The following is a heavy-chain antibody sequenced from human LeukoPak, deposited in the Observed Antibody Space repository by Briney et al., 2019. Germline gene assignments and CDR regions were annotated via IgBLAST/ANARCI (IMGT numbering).Heavy chain of an antibody. D-gene: IGHD4/OR15-4a*01. CDR3: AKSALQDRSTWCEHYDC. CDR1: GFIFSDYW. CDR2: IKQDGSEK. Sequence: PGGSLRLSCTASGFIFSDYWMSWVRQAPGKGLEWVANIKQDGSEKHYVDSVKDRFTISRDNAKSSSYLQMNSLRAEDTAVYYCAKSALQDRSTWCEHYDCWGPGTLVTVSS. J-gene: IGHJ4*02. V-gene: IGHV3-7*01.